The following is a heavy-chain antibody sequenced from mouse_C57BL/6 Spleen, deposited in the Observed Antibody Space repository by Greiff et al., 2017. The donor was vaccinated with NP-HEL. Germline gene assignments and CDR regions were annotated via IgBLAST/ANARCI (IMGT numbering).Heavy chain of an antibody. Sequence: QVQLQQPGAELVRPGSSVKLSCKASGYTFTSYWMDWVKQRPGQGLEWIGNIYPSDSETYYNQKFKDKATLTIDKSSSPAYMQLSSLTSEDSEVCYSARSGVYAGYFDYWGQGTTLTVSS. CDR1: GYTFTSYW. J-gene: IGHJ2*01. D-gene: IGHD1-3*01. CDR3: ARSGVYAGYFDY. V-gene: IGHV1-61*01. CDR2: IYPSDSET.